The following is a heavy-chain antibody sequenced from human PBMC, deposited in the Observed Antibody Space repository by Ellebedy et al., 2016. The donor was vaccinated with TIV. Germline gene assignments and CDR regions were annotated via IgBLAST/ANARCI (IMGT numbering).Heavy chain of an antibody. CDR2: IVVGSGNT. CDR3: AADPYYYYGMDV. J-gene: IGHJ6*02. V-gene: IGHV1-58*01. Sequence: SVKVSXXASGFTFTSSAVQWVRQARGQRLEWIGWIVVGSGNTNYAQKFQERVTITRDMSTSTAYMELSSLRSEDTAVYYCAADPYYYYGMDVWGQGTTVTVSS. CDR1: GFTFTSSA.